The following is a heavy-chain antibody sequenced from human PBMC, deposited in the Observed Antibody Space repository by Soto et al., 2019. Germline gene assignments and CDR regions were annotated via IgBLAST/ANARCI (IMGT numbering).Heavy chain of an antibody. Sequence: QITLKESGPTLVKPTQTLTLTCTFSGFSLSTSGVGVGWIRQPPGKALEWLALIYWDDDKRYSPSLKSRLTITKDTSKNQVVLTMTNMDPVDTATYYCAHRISMVRGATWADWFDPWGQGTLVTVSS. J-gene: IGHJ5*02. V-gene: IGHV2-5*02. D-gene: IGHD3-10*01. CDR2: IYWDDDK. CDR3: AHRISMVRGATWADWFDP. CDR1: GFSLSTSGVG.